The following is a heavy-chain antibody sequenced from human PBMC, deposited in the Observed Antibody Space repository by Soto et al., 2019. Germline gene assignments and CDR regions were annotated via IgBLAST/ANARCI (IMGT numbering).Heavy chain of an antibody. CDR2: ISAYNGNT. Sequence: ASVKVSCKASGYTFTSYGISWVRQAPGQGLEWMGWISAYNGNTNYAQKLKGRVTMTTDTSTSTAYMELRSLRSDDTAVYYCAASTTGLYSSTQAPFDYCRQGTLVTIAS. V-gene: IGHV1-18*01. CDR3: AASTTGLYSSTQAPFDY. CDR1: GYTFTSYG. D-gene: IGHD6-13*01. J-gene: IGHJ4*02.